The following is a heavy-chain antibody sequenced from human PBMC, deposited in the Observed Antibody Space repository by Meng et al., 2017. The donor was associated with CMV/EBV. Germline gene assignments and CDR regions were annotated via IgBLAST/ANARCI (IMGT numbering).Heavy chain of an antibody. D-gene: IGHD3-22*01. CDR3: AKDRGYYDSSGYNPMGDYYGMDV. Sequence: GGSLRLSCAASGFTFSSYWMSWVRQAPGKGLEWVANIKQDGSEKYYVDSVKGRFTISRDNSKNTLYLQMNSLRAEDTAVYYCAKDRGYYDSSGYNPMGDYYGMDVWGQGTTVTVSS. J-gene: IGHJ6*02. CDR1: GFTFSSYW. V-gene: IGHV3-7*01. CDR2: IKQDGSEK.